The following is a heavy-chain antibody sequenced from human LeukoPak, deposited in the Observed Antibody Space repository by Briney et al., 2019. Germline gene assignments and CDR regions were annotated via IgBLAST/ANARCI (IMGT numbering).Heavy chain of an antibody. V-gene: IGHV3-30-3*01. CDR3: ARALWELTTVTTSDY. Sequence: GGSLRLSCAASGFTFSSYAMHWVRQAPGKGLEWVAVISYDGSNKYYADSAKGRFTISRDNSKNTLYLQMNSLRAEDTAVYYCARALWELTTVTTSDYWGQGTLVTVSS. CDR2: ISYDGSNK. J-gene: IGHJ4*02. D-gene: IGHD4-17*01. CDR1: GFTFSSYA.